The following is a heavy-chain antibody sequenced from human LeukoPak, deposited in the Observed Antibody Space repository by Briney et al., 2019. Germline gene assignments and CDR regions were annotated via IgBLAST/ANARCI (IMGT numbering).Heavy chain of an antibody. CDR1: GFTFSNYG. CDR2: IRYDGSIK. J-gene: IGHJ4*02. CDR3: ARRWGYCSSTSCNSRFDY. D-gene: IGHD2-2*02. V-gene: IGHV3-30*02. Sequence: GGSLRLSCAASGFTFSNYGLHWVRQAPGKGLEWVAFIRYDGSIKYHADSVRGRFTISRDNSKNSLYLQMNSLRAEDTAVYYCARRWGYCSSTSCNSRFDYWGQGTLVTVSS.